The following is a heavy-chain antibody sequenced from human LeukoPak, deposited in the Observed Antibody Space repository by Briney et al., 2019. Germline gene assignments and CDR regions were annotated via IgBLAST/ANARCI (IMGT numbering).Heavy chain of an antibody. CDR3: ARPISYGSGSYYTNWFDP. CDR1: GGSISSYY. CDR2: IYTSGST. V-gene: IGHV4-4*07. J-gene: IGHJ5*02. Sequence: SETLSLTCTVSGGSISSYYWSWIRQPAGKGLEWIGRIYTSGSTNYNPSLKSRVTMSVDTSKNQFSLKLSSVTAADTAVYYCARPISYGSGSYYTNWFDPWGQGTLVTVSS. D-gene: IGHD3-10*01.